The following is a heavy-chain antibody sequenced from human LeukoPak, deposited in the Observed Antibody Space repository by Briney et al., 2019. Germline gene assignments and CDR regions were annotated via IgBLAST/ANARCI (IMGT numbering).Heavy chain of an antibody. CDR3: ARAAAVCSSTSCYGHY. J-gene: IGHJ4*02. D-gene: IGHD2-2*01. V-gene: IGHV3-23*01. CDR1: GFTFSSYA. CDR2: ISGNGRDT. Sequence: PGGSLRLSCAASGFTFSSYAMHWVRQAPGKGLEWVSAISGNGRDTYYTDSVKGRFTISKDNSKNTLYLQMNSLRAEDTAIYYCARAAAVCSSTSCYGHYWGQGTLVTVSS.